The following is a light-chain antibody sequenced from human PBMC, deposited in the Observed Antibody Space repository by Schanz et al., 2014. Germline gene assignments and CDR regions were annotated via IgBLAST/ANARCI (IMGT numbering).Light chain of an antibody. V-gene: IGKV1-5*01. CDR3: QQYNSVMYT. J-gene: IGKJ2*01. CDR2: DAS. Sequence: DIQMTQSPSTLSASVGDRVTITCRASQSISSWLAWYQQKPGKAPKLLIYDASSLESGVPSRFSGSGSGTEVTLNISRLHPDDFATYYCQQYNSVMYTFGQGTKLESK. CDR1: QSISSW.